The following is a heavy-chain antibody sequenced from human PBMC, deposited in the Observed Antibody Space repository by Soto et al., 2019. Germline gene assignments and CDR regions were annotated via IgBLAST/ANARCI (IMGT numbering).Heavy chain of an antibody. D-gene: IGHD1-1*01. V-gene: IGHV3-23*01. CDR2: ISSSGGSR. CDR3: AKDPPSPWTANWVDP. Sequence: EEQVSESGGALVQPGGSLRLSCAASGFNFNTFAMSWTRQAPGKGLEWVSHISSSGGSRDYADSVRGGFTISRDNSKNVLFLQMNSLRADDTATYYCAKDPPSPWTANWVDPWGKGTLVTVSS. CDR1: GFNFNTFA. J-gene: IGHJ5*02.